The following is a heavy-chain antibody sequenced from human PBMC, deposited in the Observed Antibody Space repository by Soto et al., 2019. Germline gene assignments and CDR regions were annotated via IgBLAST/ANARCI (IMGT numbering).Heavy chain of an antibody. V-gene: IGHV3-7*03. CDR3: VSGGHCSGSYMGSH. D-gene: IGHD3-10*02. CDR2: IRQDGVSQ. J-gene: IGHJ1*01. CDR1: GFTFTTYW. Sequence: QPGGSLRLSCVVSGFTFTTYWMSWVRQAPWKGLEWVANIRQDGVSQYYVESVKGRFTISRDNAKNSVYLQMDSLRAEDTAVYYCVSGGHCSGSYMGSHWGHGSLVADSS.